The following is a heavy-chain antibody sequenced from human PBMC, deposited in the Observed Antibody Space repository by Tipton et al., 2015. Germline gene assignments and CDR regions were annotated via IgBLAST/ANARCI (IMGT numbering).Heavy chain of an antibody. D-gene: IGHD3/OR15-3a*01. J-gene: IGHJ6*02. CDR3: AKVRGLSQPYYHGMDV. Sequence: SLRLSCEASGFTFSSYAMSWVRQAPGKGLEWVSSVSGHGGNTYYTASVQGRFTISRDNSKNTVYLHLNSLNADDSATYFSAKVRGLSQPYYHGMDVWGQGTTVTVSS. CDR2: VSGHGGNT. V-gene: IGHV3-23*01. CDR1: GFTFSSYA.